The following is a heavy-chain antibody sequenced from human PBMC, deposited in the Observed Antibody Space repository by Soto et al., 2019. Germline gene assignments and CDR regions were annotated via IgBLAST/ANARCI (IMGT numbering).Heavy chain of an antibody. CDR2: ISYDGSNK. CDR3: ARDGAWFGASLD. J-gene: IGHJ4*02. Sequence: QVQLVESGGGVVQPGRSLRLSCAASGFTFSSYAMHWVRQAPGKGLEWVAVISYDGSNKYYADSVKGRFTISRDNSKNTLYLQMNSLRAEDTAVYYCARDGAWFGASLDWGQGTLVTVSS. V-gene: IGHV3-30-3*01. D-gene: IGHD3-10*01. CDR1: GFTFSSYA.